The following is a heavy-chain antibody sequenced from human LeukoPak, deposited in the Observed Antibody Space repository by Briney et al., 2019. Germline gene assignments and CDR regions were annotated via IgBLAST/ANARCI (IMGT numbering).Heavy chain of an antibody. CDR3: ARDSIATTGDVDF. CDR2: INDDGTGA. D-gene: IGHD7-27*01. Sequence: GGSLRLSCAASGFTFSSHWMNWVRQAPGKGLVWVSRINDDGTGATYADSVKGRFTISRDNAKNTLYLQMNNLRAEDTAVYYCARDSIATTGDVDFWGQGTLVTVSS. J-gene: IGHJ4*02. CDR1: GFTFSSHW. V-gene: IGHV3-74*01.